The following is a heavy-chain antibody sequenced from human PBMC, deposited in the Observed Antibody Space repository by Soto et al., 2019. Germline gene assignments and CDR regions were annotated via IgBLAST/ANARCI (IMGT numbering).Heavy chain of an antibody. CDR2: TKQDESEK. Sequence: EVQLVESGGGLVQPGGSLRLSCATSGFTCGDYWMSWVRQAPGKRLEWVANTKQDESEKYYVGSVRGRFTISRDNAKNSLYLQMNSLRAEDTAVYFCVREGDSGFFSWGQGTLVTVSS. CDR3: VREGDSGFFS. D-gene: IGHD6-25*01. CDR1: GFTCGDYW. J-gene: IGHJ5*02. V-gene: IGHV3-7*01.